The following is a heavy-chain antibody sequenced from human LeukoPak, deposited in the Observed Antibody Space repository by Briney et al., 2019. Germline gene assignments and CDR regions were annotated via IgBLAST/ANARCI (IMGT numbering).Heavy chain of an antibody. CDR2: ISSSDTI. CDR3: ARSPYYDSIDY. CDR1: GFTFSSYG. V-gene: IGHV3-48*04. J-gene: IGHJ4*02. Sequence: GGSLRLSCATSGFTFSSYGMHWVRQAPGKGLEWVSYISSSDTIYYADSLKGRFTISRDNAKNSLYLQMNSLRAEDTAVYYCARSPYYDSIDYWGQGTLVTVS. D-gene: IGHD3-22*01.